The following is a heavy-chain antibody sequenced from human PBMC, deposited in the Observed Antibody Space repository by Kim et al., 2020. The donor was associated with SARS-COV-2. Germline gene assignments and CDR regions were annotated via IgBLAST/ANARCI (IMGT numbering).Heavy chain of an antibody. Sequence: SLRSRVTLSVDTSKNQFSLKLSSVTAADTAVYYCARTRITMIVVVTHFDYWGQGTLVTVSS. V-gene: IGHV4-31*02. J-gene: IGHJ4*02. D-gene: IGHD3-22*01. CDR3: ARTRITMIVVVTHFDY.